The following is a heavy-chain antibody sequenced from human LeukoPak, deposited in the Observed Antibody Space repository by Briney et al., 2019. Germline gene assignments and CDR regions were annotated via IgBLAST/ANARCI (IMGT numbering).Heavy chain of an antibody. Sequence: GGSLRLSCAASGFTFSSYAMHWVRQAPGKGLEYVSAISSIGGSTYYANSVKGRFTISRDNPKNTLYLQMGSLRAEDMAVYYCARGTELDYWGQGTLVTVSS. CDR1: GFTFSSYA. J-gene: IGHJ4*02. V-gene: IGHV3-64*01. CDR2: ISSIGGST. CDR3: ARGTELDY. D-gene: IGHD1-1*01.